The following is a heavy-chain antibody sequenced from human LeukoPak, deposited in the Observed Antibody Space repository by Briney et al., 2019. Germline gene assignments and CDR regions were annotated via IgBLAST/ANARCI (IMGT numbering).Heavy chain of an antibody. V-gene: IGHV1-18*01. CDR1: GYTFTSYG. Sequence: ASVKVSCKASGYTFTSYGISWVRQAPGQGLEWMGWISAYNGNTNYAQKLQGRVTMTTDTSTSTAYMELRSLRSDDTDVYYCARGGIFGVVTPYGMDVWGQGTTVTVSS. CDR2: ISAYNGNT. J-gene: IGHJ6*02. CDR3: ARGGIFGVVTPYGMDV. D-gene: IGHD3-3*01.